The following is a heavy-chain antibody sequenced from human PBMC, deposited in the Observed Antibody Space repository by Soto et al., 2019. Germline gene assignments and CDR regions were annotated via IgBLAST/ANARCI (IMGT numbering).Heavy chain of an antibody. CDR1: GFSLTTTGVG. D-gene: IGHD3-16*02. Sequence: QITLKESGPTLVRPTQTLTLTCTFSGFSLTTTGVGVAWIRQPPGEALDWLAVIYWDDDRRHSPSLRSRLTITKDTSKHQMVLLITNMDPIDPATYFCAHLTIPYRGVIGDDDFDSWGQGTLVTVSS. CDR3: AHLTIPYRGVIGDDDFDS. V-gene: IGHV2-5*02. J-gene: IGHJ3*01. CDR2: IYWDDDR.